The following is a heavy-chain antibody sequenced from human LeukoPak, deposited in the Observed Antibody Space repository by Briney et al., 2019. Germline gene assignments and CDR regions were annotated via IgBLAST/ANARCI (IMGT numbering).Heavy chain of an antibody. D-gene: IGHD6-13*01. CDR3: ARDDWHSSSWTTGYFDY. CDR2: VYHSGNT. J-gene: IGHJ4*02. CDR1: GGSISSHF. V-gene: IGHV4-59*11. Sequence: SETLSLTCTVSGGSISSHFWSWIRQPPGKGLEWIGYVYHSGNTYYNTSLKSRVTISVDTSKTQFSLKLSSVTAADTAVYYCARDDWHSSSWTTGYFDYWGQGTLVTVSS.